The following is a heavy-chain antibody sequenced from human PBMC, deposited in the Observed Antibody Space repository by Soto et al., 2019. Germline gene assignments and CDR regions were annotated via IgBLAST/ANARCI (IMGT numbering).Heavy chain of an antibody. CDR3: ATNIYNYYDSSGYYPHY. V-gene: IGHV3-30*09. Sequence: QVQLVESGGGVVQPGRSLRLSCGASGFSFSTYAMHWVRQAPGKGLEWVVVISYDGSYKYYADSVQGRFAISRDNSKNXXYLQMNSLRPEDTAVYYCATNIYNYYDSSGYYPHYWGQGTLVTVSS. J-gene: IGHJ4*02. D-gene: IGHD3-22*01. CDR1: GFSFSTYA. CDR2: ISYDGSYK.